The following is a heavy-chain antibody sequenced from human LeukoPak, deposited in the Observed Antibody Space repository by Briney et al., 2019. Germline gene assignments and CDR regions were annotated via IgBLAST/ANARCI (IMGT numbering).Heavy chain of an antibody. Sequence: SQTLSLTCAVSGGSISSGGYSWSWIRQPPGKGLEWIGYIYHSGSTYYNPSLKSRVTISVDRSKNQFSLKLSSVTAADTTVYYCARGIGYYYYGMDVWGQGTTVTVSS. V-gene: IGHV4-30-2*01. CDR1: GGSISSGGYS. J-gene: IGHJ6*02. CDR2: IYHSGST. CDR3: ARGIGYYYYGMDV.